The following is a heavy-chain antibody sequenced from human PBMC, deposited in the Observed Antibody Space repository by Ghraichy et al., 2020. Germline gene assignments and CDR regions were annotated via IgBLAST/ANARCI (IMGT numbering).Heavy chain of an antibody. J-gene: IGHJ4*02. V-gene: IGHV4-34*01. CDR3: ARICSSTSCVDY. CDR2: INHSGST. CDR1: GGPFSGYY. D-gene: IGHD2-2*01. Sequence: SETLSLTCAVYGGPFSGYYWSWIRQPPGKGLEWIGEINHSGSTKYNPSLKSRVTISVDTSKNQFSLKVSSVTAADTAVYYCARICSSTSCVDYWGQGTLVTVSS.